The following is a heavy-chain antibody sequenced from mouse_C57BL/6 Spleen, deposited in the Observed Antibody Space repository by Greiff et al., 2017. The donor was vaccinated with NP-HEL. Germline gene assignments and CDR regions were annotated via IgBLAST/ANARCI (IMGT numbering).Heavy chain of an antibody. Sequence: EVKLQESGAELVRPGASVKLSCTASGFNIKDYYMHWVKQRPEQGLEWIGRIDPEDGDTEYAPKFQGKATMTADTSSNTAYLQLSSLTSEDTAVYYCAPPITPVVAGDYWGQGTTLTVSS. CDR2: IDPEDGDT. CDR1: GFNIKDYY. J-gene: IGHJ2*01. CDR3: APPITPVVAGDY. D-gene: IGHD1-1*01. V-gene: IGHV14-1*01.